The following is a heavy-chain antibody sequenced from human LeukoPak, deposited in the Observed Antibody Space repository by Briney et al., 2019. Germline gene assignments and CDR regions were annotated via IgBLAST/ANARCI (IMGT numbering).Heavy chain of an antibody. CDR1: GFTFSSYG. CDR3: AKAGTYDYDSSGRYFDY. J-gene: IGHJ4*02. CDR2: IRYDGSNK. V-gene: IGHV3-30*02. Sequence: GGSLRLSCAASGFTFSSYGMHWVRQAPGKGLEWVAFIRYDGSNKYYADSVKGRFTISRDNSKNTLYLQMNSLRAEGTAVYYCAKAGTYDYDSSGRYFDYWGQGTLVTVSS. D-gene: IGHD3-22*01.